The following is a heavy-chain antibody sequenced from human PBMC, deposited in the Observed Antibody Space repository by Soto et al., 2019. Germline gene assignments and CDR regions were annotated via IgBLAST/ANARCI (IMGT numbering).Heavy chain of an antibody. V-gene: IGHV3-23*01. J-gene: IGHJ4*02. Sequence: PGGSLRLSCAASGFTFSSYAMSWVRQAPGKGLEWVSAIGGSGGTTYYAESVKGRFTISRDNSKNTLYLQMNSLRAEDTAVYYCAKTMAARRFVLLFDYWGQGTLVTVSS. CDR1: GFTFSSYA. CDR2: IGGSGGTT. D-gene: IGHD6-6*01. CDR3: AKTMAARRFVLLFDY.